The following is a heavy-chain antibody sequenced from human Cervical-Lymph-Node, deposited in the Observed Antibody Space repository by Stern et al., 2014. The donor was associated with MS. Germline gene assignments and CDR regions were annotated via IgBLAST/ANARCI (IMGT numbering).Heavy chain of an antibody. Sequence: VQLLESGAEVKKPGSSVKVSCKASGGTFSSYAISWVRPAPGQGLEGMGGIIPIFGTANYAQKFQGRVTITADESTSTAYMELSSLRSEDTAVYYCARGELKEGLVRGMDVWGQGTTVTVSS. CDR3: ARGELKEGLVRGMDV. CDR2: IIPIFGTA. V-gene: IGHV1-69*01. J-gene: IGHJ6*02. CDR1: GGTFSSYA. D-gene: IGHD1-26*01.